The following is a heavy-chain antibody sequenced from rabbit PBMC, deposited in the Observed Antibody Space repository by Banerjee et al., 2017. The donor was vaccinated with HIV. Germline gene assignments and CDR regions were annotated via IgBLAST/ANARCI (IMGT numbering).Heavy chain of an antibody. CDR2: IGAGSSGTT. D-gene: IGHD2-1*01. J-gene: IGHJ4*01. V-gene: IGHV1S45*01. CDR3: AREAGYGDYGYSNL. CDR1: GFTLSSYC. Sequence: QDQLLESGGGLVQPEGSLTLTCKASGFTLSSYCMWWVRQAPGKGLEWIACIGAGSSGTTYYASWAKGRFTISKTSSTTVTLQMTSLTAADTATYFCAREAGYGDYGYSNLWGPGPLVTVS.